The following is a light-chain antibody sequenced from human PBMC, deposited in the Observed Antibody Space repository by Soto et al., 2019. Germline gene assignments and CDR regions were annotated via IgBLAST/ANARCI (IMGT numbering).Light chain of an antibody. V-gene: IGKV1-9*01. CDR3: QQLNSYPQT. CDR2: SAS. Sequence: IQLTQSPSSLSASVGDRVTISCQASLGISSYLAWYQQKPGKPPKLLVYSASTLQSGVPSRFSGSGSGPDFTLTISSLQPEDSATYFCQQLNSYPQTFGEGTRLEI. CDR1: LGISSY. J-gene: IGKJ5*01.